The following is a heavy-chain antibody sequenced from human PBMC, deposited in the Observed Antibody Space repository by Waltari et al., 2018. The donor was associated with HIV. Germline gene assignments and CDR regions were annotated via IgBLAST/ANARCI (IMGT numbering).Heavy chain of an antibody. CDR1: GFDLRHYS. CDR2: IRRGNNEK. Sequence: DVYLVESGGGVVKIGGSIRLTCEASGFDLRHYSMNWVRQSPVRGLGWCASIRRGNNEKHYLDSVRGRFVISRDNAESSVYLQMESLREEDTATYFCVRDDPGYGPIDYWGQGTRVTV. V-gene: IGHV3-21*04. CDR3: VRDDPGYGPIDY. J-gene: IGHJ4*02. D-gene: IGHD3-10*01.